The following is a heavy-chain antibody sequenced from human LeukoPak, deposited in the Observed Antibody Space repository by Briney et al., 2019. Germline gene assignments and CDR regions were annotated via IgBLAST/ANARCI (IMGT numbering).Heavy chain of an antibody. CDR1: GFTYSRYG. V-gene: IGHV3-30*18. Sequence: GGSLRLSCAASGFTYSRYGMHWVRQAPGKGLEWVAVISYDGSNKYYADSVKGRFNISRDNSKNTLYLQMNSLRAEDTAVYYCAKAGSSGSPSDYWGQGTLVTVSS. CDR3: AKAGSSGSPSDY. D-gene: IGHD3-22*01. J-gene: IGHJ4*02. CDR2: ISYDGSNK.